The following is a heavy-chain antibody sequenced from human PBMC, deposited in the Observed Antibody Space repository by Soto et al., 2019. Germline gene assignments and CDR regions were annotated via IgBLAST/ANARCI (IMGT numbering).Heavy chain of an antibody. D-gene: IGHD3-10*01. CDR1: GGSISSYD. CDR2: IYYSGST. V-gene: IGHV4-59*08. J-gene: IGHJ5*02. CDR3: PSLTNYYGSGSYYNWFDP. Sequence: PSETLSLTCTVSGGSISSYDLSWIRQPPGKGLEWIGYIYYSGSTKYNPSLKSRVTISADTSKNQFSLKLSSVTAADTAVYYCPSLTNYYGSGSYYNWFDPWGQGTLVTVSS.